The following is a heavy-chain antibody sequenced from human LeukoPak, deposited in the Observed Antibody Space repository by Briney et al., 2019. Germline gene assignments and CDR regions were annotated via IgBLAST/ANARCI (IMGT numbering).Heavy chain of an antibody. V-gene: IGHV1-58*01. D-gene: IGHD1-26*01. CDR2: IVVGSGNT. CDR1: GFTFTSSA. CDR3: AARFPTSQWELHY. J-gene: IGHJ4*02. Sequence: ASVKVSCKASGFTFTSSAVQWVRQACGQRLEWIGWIVVGSGNTNYAQKFQERVTITRDMSTSTAYMELSSLRSEDTAVYYCAARFPTSQWELHYWGQGTLVTVSS.